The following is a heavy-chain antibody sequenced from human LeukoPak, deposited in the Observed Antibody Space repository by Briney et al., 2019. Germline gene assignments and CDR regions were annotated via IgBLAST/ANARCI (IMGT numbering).Heavy chain of an antibody. CDR2: IYYSGSA. CDR1: GGSISSYY. Sequence: SETLSLTCTVSGGSISSYYWSWIRQPPGKGLEWIGYIYYSGSANYNPSLKSRVTISVDTSKNQFSLKLSSVTAADTAVYYCARRNYSGSGSGGFDPWGQGTLVTVSS. V-gene: IGHV4-59*08. J-gene: IGHJ5*02. D-gene: IGHD3-10*01. CDR3: ARRNYSGSGSGGFDP.